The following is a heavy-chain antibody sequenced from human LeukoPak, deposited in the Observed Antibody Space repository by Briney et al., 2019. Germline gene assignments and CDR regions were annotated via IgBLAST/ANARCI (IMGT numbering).Heavy chain of an antibody. CDR3: AKVPSSWSHRGGYYYMDV. J-gene: IGHJ6*03. CDR2: ISGSGGST. V-gene: IGHV3-23*01. Sequence: PGGSLRLSCAASGFTITTNHMNWVRQAPGKGLEWVSAISGSGGSTYYADSVKGRFTISRDNSKNTLYLQMNSLRAEDTAVYYCAKVPSSWSHRGGYYYMDVWGKGTTVTVSS. D-gene: IGHD6-13*01. CDR1: GFTITTNH.